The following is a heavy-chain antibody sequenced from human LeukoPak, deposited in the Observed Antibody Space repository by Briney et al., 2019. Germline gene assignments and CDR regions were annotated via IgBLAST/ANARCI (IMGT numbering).Heavy chain of an antibody. V-gene: IGHV3-33*01. CDR1: GFTFSSYG. CDR3: ARDLAYYYDSSGYPSDY. D-gene: IGHD3-22*01. Sequence: GGSLRLSCAASGFTFSSYGMHWVRQAPGKGLEWVAVIWYDGSNKYYADSVKGRFTISRDNSKNTLYPQMNSLRAEDTAVYYCARDLAYYYDSSGYPSDYWGQGTLVTVSS. CDR2: IWYDGSNK. J-gene: IGHJ4*02.